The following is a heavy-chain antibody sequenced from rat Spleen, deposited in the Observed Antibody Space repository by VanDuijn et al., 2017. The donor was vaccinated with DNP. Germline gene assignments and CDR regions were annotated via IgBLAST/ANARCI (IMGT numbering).Heavy chain of an antibody. J-gene: IGHJ4*01. V-gene: IGHV5-20*01. Sequence: EVQLVESGGGLVQPGRSLKLSCAASGFTFSDDYMAWVRQAPAKGLEWVATISYNGGTPYYRDSVKGRFTVSRDNAKSTLYLQMDSLRSEDTATYYCATYNWGQGASVTVSS. CDR2: ISYNGGTP. CDR1: GFTFSDDY. CDR3: ATYN. D-gene: IGHD1-5*01.